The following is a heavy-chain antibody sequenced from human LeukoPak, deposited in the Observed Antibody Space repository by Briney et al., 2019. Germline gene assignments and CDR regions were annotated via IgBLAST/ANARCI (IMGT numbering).Heavy chain of an antibody. D-gene: IGHD1-26*01. CDR2: IKQDRSQQ. CDR3: ARPMEGATSVFDY. CDR1: GFPFVSYW. J-gene: IGHJ4*02. Sequence: GGSLSLSCVASGFPFVSYWMSWVRQAPGKGLEWVANIKQDRSQQYYVDSVKGRFTISKDYARNSVYLEMNRLRAEDTAVYYCARPMEGATSVFDYWGQGTLVTVSS. V-gene: IGHV3-7*01.